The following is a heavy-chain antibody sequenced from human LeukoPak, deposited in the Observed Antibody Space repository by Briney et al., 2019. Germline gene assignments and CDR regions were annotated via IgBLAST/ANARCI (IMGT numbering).Heavy chain of an antibody. CDR2: INPTGTGT. J-gene: IGHJ4*02. Sequence: ASVKVSCKASGYTFTNYYMHWVRQAPGQGLEWMGLINPTGTGTNYAQKFRGRVTMTRDTFTTTVYMELSSLTSEDTAVYYCAREEYGGYFDYWGQGTLVTVSS. V-gene: IGHV1-46*01. D-gene: IGHD2-21*01. CDR1: GYTFTNYY. CDR3: AREEYGGYFDY.